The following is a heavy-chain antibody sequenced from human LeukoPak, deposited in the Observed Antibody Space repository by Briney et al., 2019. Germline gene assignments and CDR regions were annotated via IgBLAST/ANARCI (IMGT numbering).Heavy chain of an antibody. CDR3: ARVNWGFGDSDY. V-gene: IGHV3-66*01. CDR1: GFTVSSNY. D-gene: IGHD3-10*01. CDR2: IYSGGST. J-gene: IGHJ4*02. Sequence: GGSLRLSCAASGFTVSSNYMSWVRQAPGKGLEWVSVIYSGGSTYYADSVKGRFTISRDNSKNTLYLQMNSLRAEDTAVYYCARVNWGFGDSDYWGQGTLVTVSS.